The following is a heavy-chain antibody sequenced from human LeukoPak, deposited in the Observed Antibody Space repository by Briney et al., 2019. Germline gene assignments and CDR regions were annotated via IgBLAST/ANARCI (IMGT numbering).Heavy chain of an antibody. Sequence: SETLSLTCAVYGGSFSGYYWNWIRQPPGKGLEWIGYIYYSGSTNYNPSLKSRVTISVDTSKNQFSLKLSSVTAADTAVYYCARDKLQTGLDYWGQGTLVTVSS. CDR3: ARDKLQTGLDY. D-gene: IGHD5-24*01. J-gene: IGHJ4*02. CDR1: GGSFSGYY. CDR2: IYYSGST. V-gene: IGHV4-59*01.